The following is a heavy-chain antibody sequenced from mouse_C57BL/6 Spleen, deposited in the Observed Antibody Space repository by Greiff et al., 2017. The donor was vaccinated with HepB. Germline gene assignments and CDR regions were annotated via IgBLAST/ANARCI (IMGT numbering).Heavy chain of an antibody. CDR2: IWRGGST. Sequence: VQLQQSGPGLVQPSQSLSITCTVSGFSLTSYGVHWVRQSPGKGLEWLGVIWRGGSTDYNAAFMSRLSITKDNSKSQVFFKMNSLQADDTAIYYCAKNREDYYGSSPYYAMDYWGQGTSVTVSS. CDR1: GFSLTSYG. J-gene: IGHJ4*01. CDR3: AKNREDYYGSSPYYAMDY. V-gene: IGHV2-5*01. D-gene: IGHD1-1*01.